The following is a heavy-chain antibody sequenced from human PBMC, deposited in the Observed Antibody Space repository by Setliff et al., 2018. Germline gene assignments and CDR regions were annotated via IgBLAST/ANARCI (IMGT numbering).Heavy chain of an antibody. CDR2: IKSKGENEAA. CDR1: GITFRNAW. V-gene: IGHV3-15*01. J-gene: IGHJ5*02. D-gene: IGHD3-22*01. CDR3: STGPRDSRNYLNWIGH. Sequence: GGSLRLSCEVSGITFRNAWMTWVRQAPGKGLEWVGRIKSKGENEAADYAGPVKGRFTISRDDSKQIVYLQMNSLKIEDTAVYYCSTGPRDSRNYLNWIGHWGQGALVTVSS.